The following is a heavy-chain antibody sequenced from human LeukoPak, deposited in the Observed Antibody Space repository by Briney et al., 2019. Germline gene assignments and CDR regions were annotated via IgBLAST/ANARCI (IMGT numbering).Heavy chain of an antibody. D-gene: IGHD3-22*01. J-gene: IGHJ4*02. CDR2: IYYSGST. CDR1: GGSISGGDYY. Sequence: ASETLSLTCTVSGGSISGGDYYWSWIRQPPRKGLEWIGYIYYSGSTYYNPSLKSRVTISVDTSKNQFSLKLSSVTAADTAVYYCARDLYYYDSSGYYHYFDYWGQGTLVTVSS. V-gene: IGHV4-30-4*08. CDR3: ARDLYYYDSSGYYHYFDY.